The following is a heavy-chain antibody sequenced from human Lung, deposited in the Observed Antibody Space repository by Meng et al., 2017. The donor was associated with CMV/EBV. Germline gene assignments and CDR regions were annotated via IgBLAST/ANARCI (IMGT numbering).Heavy chain of an antibody. Sequence: GGSXRLXCAASGFTFSSYGMHWVRQAPGKGLEWVAFIRYDGSNKYYADSVKGRFTISRDNSKNTLYLQMNSLRAEDTAVYYCAKDRLSSSSWYYYYYGMDVWXQGTTVTVSS. CDR2: IRYDGSNK. CDR1: GFTFSSYG. D-gene: IGHD6-13*01. V-gene: IGHV3-30*02. CDR3: AKDRLSSSSWYYYYYGMDV. J-gene: IGHJ6*02.